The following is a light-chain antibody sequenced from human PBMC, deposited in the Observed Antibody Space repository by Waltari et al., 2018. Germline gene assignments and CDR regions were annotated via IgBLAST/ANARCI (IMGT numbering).Light chain of an antibody. CDR1: QSISNW. CDR3: QQVNSFPAT. Sequence: DIQMTQSPSSVSAFVGDSVTITCRASQSISNWLAWYQQKPGKAPKLLIYGASDLPSGVPSRFSGSGAGTDFTLTISSLQAEDFATYYCQQVNSFPATFGGGTTVEIK. J-gene: IGKJ4*01. V-gene: IGKV1-12*01. CDR2: GAS.